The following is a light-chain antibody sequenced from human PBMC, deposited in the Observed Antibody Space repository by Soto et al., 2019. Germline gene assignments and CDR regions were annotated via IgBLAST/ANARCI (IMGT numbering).Light chain of an antibody. Sequence: EIVMTQSPATLSVSPGERAALSCRASQSFNSIYLAWYQQKPGQAPRLLIYGASTRATGIPARFSGSGSGTEFTLTISSLQSEDFAVYYCQQYNNWPRTFGQGTKVDI. CDR1: QSFNSIY. CDR2: GAS. J-gene: IGKJ1*01. V-gene: IGKV3-15*01. CDR3: QQYNNWPRT.